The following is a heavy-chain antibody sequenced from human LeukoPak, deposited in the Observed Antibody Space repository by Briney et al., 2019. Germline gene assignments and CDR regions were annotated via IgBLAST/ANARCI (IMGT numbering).Heavy chain of an antibody. J-gene: IGHJ4*02. CDR3: ARADYIMITFGGVIAPDYFDY. CDR2: IYPGDSDT. D-gene: IGHD3-16*02. CDR1: GYSFTSYW. Sequence: GESLKISCKGSGYSFTSYWIGWVRQMPGKGLEWMGIIYPGDSDTRYSPSFQGQVTISADKSISTAYLQWSSLKASDTAMYYCARADYIMITFGGVIAPDYFDYWGQATLVTVSS. V-gene: IGHV5-51*01.